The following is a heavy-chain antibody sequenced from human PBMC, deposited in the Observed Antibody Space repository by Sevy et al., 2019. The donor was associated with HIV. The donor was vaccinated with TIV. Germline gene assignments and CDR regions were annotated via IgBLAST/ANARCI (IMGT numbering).Heavy chain of an antibody. D-gene: IGHD3-22*01. Sequence: ASVKVSCKVSGYILTELSIHWVRQAPGKGLEWLVTFDPEDGKTIYAQNFQGRVTMTEDTSTDTTYMELSSLRSEDTAVYYCASTRDYYDSSGYYFDYWGQGTLVTVSS. CDR3: ASTRDYYDSSGYYFDY. CDR1: GYILTELS. V-gene: IGHV1-24*01. J-gene: IGHJ4*02. CDR2: FDPEDGKT.